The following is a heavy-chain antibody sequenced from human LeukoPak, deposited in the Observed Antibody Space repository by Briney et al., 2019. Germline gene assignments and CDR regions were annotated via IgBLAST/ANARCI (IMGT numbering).Heavy chain of an antibody. CDR1: GYTFTSYD. Sequence: GASVKVSCKASGYTFTSYDINWVRQATGQGLEWMGWMNPNSGNTGYAQKFQGRVTITRNTSISTAYMELSSLRSEDTAVYYCARARYDFWSGYYPFDYWGQGTLVTVSS. J-gene: IGHJ4*02. CDR2: MNPNSGNT. CDR3: ARARYDFWSGYYPFDY. V-gene: IGHV1-8*03. D-gene: IGHD3-3*01.